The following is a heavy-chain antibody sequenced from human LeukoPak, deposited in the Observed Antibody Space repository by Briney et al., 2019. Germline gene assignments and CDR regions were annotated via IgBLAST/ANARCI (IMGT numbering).Heavy chain of an antibody. CDR1: GFTFSDYY. V-gene: IGHV3-11*01. CDR3: ARLRSSSFYYYMDV. CDR2: ISSSGSTI. Sequence: GGSLRLSCAASGFTFSDYYMSWIRQAPGKGLEWVSYISSSGSTIYYADSVKGRFTISRDNAKNSLYLQMNSLRAEDTAVYYCARLRSSSFYYYMDVWGKGTTVTVSS. D-gene: IGHD6-6*01. J-gene: IGHJ6*03.